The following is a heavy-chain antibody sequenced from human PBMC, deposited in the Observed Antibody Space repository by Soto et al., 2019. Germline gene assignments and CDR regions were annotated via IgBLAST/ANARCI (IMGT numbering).Heavy chain of an antibody. V-gene: IGHV4-61*01. D-gene: IGHD2-15*01. Sequence: PSETLSLSCTVSGESVSSGFYYGNWIRQAPGKGLEWIGSILSSGRSNYNPSLKRRVSMSVDTSKNQFSLRLTSVGAAASAIYYCARVVRCTRSGCYYLAMDVWGQGTTVTVSS. CDR2: ILSSGRS. CDR3: ARVVRCTRSGCYYLAMDV. J-gene: IGHJ6*02. CDR1: GESVSSGFYY.